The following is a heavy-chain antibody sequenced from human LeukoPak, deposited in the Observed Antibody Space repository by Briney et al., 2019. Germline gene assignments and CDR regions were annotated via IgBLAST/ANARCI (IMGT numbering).Heavy chain of an antibody. V-gene: IGHV4-39*07. CDR2: IYYSGST. CDR3: ARATSDRTFDY. J-gene: IGHJ4*02. CDR1: GGSISSSSYY. D-gene: IGHD5-24*01. Sequence: SETLSLTCTVSGGSISSSSYYWGWICQPPGKGLEWIGSIYYSGSTYYNPSLKSRVTISVDTSKNQFSLKLSSVTAADTAVYYCARATSDRTFDYWGQGTLVTVSS.